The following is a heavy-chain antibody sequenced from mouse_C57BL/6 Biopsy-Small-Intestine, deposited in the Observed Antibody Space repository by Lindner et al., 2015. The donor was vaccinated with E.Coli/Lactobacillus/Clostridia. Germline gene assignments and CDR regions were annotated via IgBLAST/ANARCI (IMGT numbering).Heavy chain of an antibody. Sequence: QLQESGPELVKPGASVKMSCKASGYSFTAYNMHWVKQSHGKSLEWIGYIDPYNGATRYNQKFKGKATLTVDKSSNTAYMQLNSLTSEDSAVYYCARQFGLGAWFAYWGQGTLITVSA. CDR2: IDPYNGAT. CDR3: ARQFGLGAWFAY. D-gene: IGHD3-1*01. J-gene: IGHJ3*01. V-gene: IGHV1S135*01. CDR1: GYSFTAYN.